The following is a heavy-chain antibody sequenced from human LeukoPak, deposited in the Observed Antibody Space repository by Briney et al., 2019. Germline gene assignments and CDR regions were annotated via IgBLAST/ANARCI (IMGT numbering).Heavy chain of an antibody. CDR2: ISGSGGST. D-gene: IGHD6-19*01. J-gene: IGHJ5*02. Sequence: GGSLRLSCAASGFTFSSYAMSWVRQAPGKGLEWVSAISGSGGSTYYADSVKGRFTISRDNSENTLYLQMNSLRAEDTAVYYCAKDRLRIAVAGTFDPWGQGTLVTVSS. CDR1: GFTFSSYA. V-gene: IGHV3-23*01. CDR3: AKDRLRIAVAGTFDP.